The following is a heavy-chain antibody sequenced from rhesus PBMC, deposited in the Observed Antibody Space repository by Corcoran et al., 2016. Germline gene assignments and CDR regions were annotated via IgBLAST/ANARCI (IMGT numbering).Heavy chain of an antibody. J-gene: IGHJ4*01. CDR3: AKDTGIQLQLDY. CDR1: GFTFSSYG. Sequence: EVQLVESGGGLVQPGGSLRLSCAASGFTFSSYGMSWVRQAAGKGLEWVSYISNGGGSTYYADSVKGRFTISRDNSKNTLSLQMNSLRAEDTAVYYCAKDTGIQLQLDYWGQGVLVTVSS. CDR2: ISNGGGST. V-gene: IGHV3S5*01. D-gene: IGHD5-12*01.